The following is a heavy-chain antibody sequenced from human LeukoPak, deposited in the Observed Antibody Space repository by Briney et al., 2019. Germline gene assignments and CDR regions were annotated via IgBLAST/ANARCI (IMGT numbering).Heavy chain of an antibody. Sequence: GGSLRLSCAASGFTFSSYAMSWVRQSPGKGLEWVSAISGSGDSTYYGDSVRGRFTISRDNSKHTLFLQMKSLRAEDTAVYYCAKEKESSGFFDYWGQGTLVTVSS. D-gene: IGHD3-22*01. J-gene: IGHJ4*02. CDR2: ISGSGDST. V-gene: IGHV3-23*01. CDR1: GFTFSSYA. CDR3: AKEKESSGFFDY.